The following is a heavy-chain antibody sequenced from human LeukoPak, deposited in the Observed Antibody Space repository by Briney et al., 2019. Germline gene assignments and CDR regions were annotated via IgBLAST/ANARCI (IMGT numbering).Heavy chain of an antibody. CDR2: ISYDGSNK. CDR1: GFTFSSYG. D-gene: IGHD3-10*01. Sequence: GGSLRLSCAASGFTFSSYGMHWVRQAPGKGLEWVAVISYDGSNKYYADSVKGRFTISRDNSKNTLYLQMNSLRAEDTAVYYCAKGGYYYGSGGFDYWGQGTLVTVSS. CDR3: AKGGYYYGSGGFDY. J-gene: IGHJ4*02. V-gene: IGHV3-30*18.